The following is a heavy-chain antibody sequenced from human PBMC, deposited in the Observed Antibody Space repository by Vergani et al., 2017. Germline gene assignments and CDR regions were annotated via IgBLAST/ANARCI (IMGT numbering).Heavy chain of an antibody. Sequence: EVQLVETGGGLIQPGGSLRLSCAASGFTVSSNYMSWVRQAPGKGLEWVSAISGSGGSTYYADSVKGRFTIPRDNSKNTLYLQMNSLRAEDTAVYYCAKDRLGYCSGGSCYFDYWGQGTLVTVSS. D-gene: IGHD2-15*01. CDR3: AKDRLGYCSGGSCYFDY. V-gene: IGHV3-23*04. CDR2: ISGSGGST. CDR1: GFTVSSNY. J-gene: IGHJ4*02.